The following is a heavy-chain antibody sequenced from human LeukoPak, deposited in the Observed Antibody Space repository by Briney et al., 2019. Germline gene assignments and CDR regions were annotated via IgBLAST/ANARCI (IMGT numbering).Heavy chain of an antibody. CDR2: ISGNSVTR. V-gene: IGHV3-48*02. CDR1: GFISSTYS. J-gene: IGHJ6*02. Sequence: GGSLRLSCAASGFISSTYSMNWVRQAPGKGLEWVSQISGNSVTRYYADSVKGRFTISRDNVKNSLYLQMNSLRDEDTAVYYCARYFGDPQGMDVWGQGTTVTVSS. D-gene: IGHD3-10*01. CDR3: ARYFGDPQGMDV.